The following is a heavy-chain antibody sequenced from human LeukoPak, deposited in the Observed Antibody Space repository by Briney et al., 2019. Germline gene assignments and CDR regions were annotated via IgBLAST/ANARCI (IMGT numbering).Heavy chain of an antibody. D-gene: IGHD3-10*01. CDR3: ARCAYVSGSPPNGFDP. V-gene: IGHV4-59*01. Sequence: SESLSLTCTVSGGSISSNYWSWIRQPPGKGLEWIGYIYYSGSTNYNPSLKSGVTISVETSKTQFSLMLISVNGAGTAVYYCARCAYVSGSPPNGFDPWGQGTLVTVSS. J-gene: IGHJ5*02. CDR1: GGSISSNY. CDR2: IYYSGST.